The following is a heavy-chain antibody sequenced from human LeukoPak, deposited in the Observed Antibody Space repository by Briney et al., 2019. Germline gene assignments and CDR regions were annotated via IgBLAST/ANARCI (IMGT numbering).Heavy chain of an antibody. V-gene: IGHV3-64*01. CDR2: ITSDGSNI. CDR3: ARVVGYGSGWYYEY. CDR1: GFPFSTYA. J-gene: IGHJ4*02. D-gene: IGHD6-19*01. Sequence: GSLRLSCAASGFPFSTYAMHWVRPAPGKGLEYISAITSDGSNIYYSNSVRGRFTISRDNSENTLYLQMGSLRAEDMAVYYCARVVGYGSGWYYEYWGQGSLVTVSS.